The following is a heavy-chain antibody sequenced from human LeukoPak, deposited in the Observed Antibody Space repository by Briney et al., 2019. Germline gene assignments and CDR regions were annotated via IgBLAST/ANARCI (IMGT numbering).Heavy chain of an antibody. CDR1: GFTFSSYA. CDR3: AKDGGELLFYFDY. J-gene: IGHJ4*02. CDR2: IPSSGGNT. V-gene: IGHV3-23*01. D-gene: IGHD1-26*01. Sequence: GGSLRLSCAASGFTFSSYALSWVRQAPGKGLEWVSIIPSSGGNTYYADSVKGSFTIYRDNSKNTLYLQMNSLRAEDTAEYFCAKDGGELLFYFDYWGQGTLVTVSS.